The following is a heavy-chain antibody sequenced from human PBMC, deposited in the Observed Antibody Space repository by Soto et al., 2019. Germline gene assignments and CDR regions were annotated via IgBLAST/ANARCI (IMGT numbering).Heavy chain of an antibody. J-gene: IGHJ4*02. CDR1: GYIFTTYS. D-gene: IGHD6-25*01. Sequence: QVQLVQSGAEMKRPGASVILSCKASGYIFTTYSIHWVRQTAGQGLEWMAKVDPRDGSTGYAQKFWGRVPMAWEPSTGTVSMEVSSLTSDDTATYYCARVRSSGREFDYWGQGTQVTVSS. V-gene: IGHV1-46*01. CDR2: VDPRDGST. CDR3: ARVRSSGREFDY.